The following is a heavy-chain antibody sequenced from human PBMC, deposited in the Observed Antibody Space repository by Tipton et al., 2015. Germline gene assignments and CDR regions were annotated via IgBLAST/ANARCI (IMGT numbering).Heavy chain of an antibody. CDR3: ARGTLGYCSGGSCPIMDV. D-gene: IGHD2-15*01. CDR2: ISATSGTI. J-gene: IGHJ6*02. Sequence: SLRLSCAASGFTFSTYSVNWVRQAPGKGLEWVSYISATSGTIYYADSVKGRFTISRDNAKSSLYLQMNSLRDEDSAVYYCARGTLGYCSGGSCPIMDVWGQGTTVTVSS. V-gene: IGHV3-48*02. CDR1: GFTFSTYS.